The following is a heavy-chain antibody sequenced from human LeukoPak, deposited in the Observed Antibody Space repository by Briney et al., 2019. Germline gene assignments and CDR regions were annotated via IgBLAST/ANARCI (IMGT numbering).Heavy chain of an antibody. CDR1: GVSISDYY. CDR3: ARRTYYDTLTGYNYWYFDL. D-gene: IGHD3-9*01. Sequence: PSETLSLTCTVTGVSISDYYWSWVRQPPEKGLEWIGYIYYTGSTDYNPSLKSRVTMSVDTSKNQFSLNLRSVTATDTAVYYCARRTYYDTLTGYNYWYFDLWGRGTLVTVSS. V-gene: IGHV4-59*01. CDR2: IYYTGST. J-gene: IGHJ2*01.